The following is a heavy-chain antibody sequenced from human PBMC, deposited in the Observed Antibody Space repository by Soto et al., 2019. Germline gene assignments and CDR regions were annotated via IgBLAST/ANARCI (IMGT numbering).Heavy chain of an antibody. J-gene: IGHJ3*02. CDR1: GFTFSSYG. V-gene: IGHV3-33*01. D-gene: IGHD3-22*01. CDR3: ARDSSGYYYRVGAFDI. CDR2: IWYDGSNK. Sequence: QVQLVESGGGVVQPGRSLRLSCAASGFTFSSYGMHWVRQAPGKGLEWVAVIWYDGSNKYYADSVKGRFTISRDNSKNTLYLQMNSLRAEDTAVYYCARDSSGYYYRVGAFDICGQGTMVTVSS.